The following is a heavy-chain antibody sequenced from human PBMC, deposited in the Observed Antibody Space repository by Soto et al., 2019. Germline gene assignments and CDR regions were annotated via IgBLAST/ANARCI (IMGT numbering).Heavy chain of an antibody. D-gene: IGHD3-10*01. CDR3: AKGSPGNY. J-gene: IGHJ4*02. CDR2: IYYSGST. CDR1: GGYISSYY. Sequence: QVQLQESGPGLVKPSETLSLTCTVSGGYISSYYWSWIRKPPGKGLERIGYIYYSGSTNYNPSLKSRVTISVDTSKNQFSLKLSSVTAADTAVYYCAKGSPGNYWGQGTLVTVSS. V-gene: IGHV4-59*01.